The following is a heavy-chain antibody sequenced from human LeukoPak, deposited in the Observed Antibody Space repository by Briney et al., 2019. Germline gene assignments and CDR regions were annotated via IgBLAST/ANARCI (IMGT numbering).Heavy chain of an antibody. D-gene: IGHD2-15*01. CDR1: GFTFSSYG. CDR2: ISGSGGST. Sequence: PGGSLRLSCAASGFTFSSYGMSWVRQAPGKGLEWVSAISGSGGSTYYADSVKGRFTISRDNSKNTLYLQMNSLRAEDTAVYYCAKCSGGSCYLWEYFDYWGQGTLVTVSS. CDR3: AKCSGGSCYLWEYFDY. V-gene: IGHV3-23*01. J-gene: IGHJ4*02.